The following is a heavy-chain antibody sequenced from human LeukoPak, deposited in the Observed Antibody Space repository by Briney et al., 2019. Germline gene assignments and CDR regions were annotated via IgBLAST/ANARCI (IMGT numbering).Heavy chain of an antibody. Sequence: GGSLRLSCAASGFTFSSYAMSWVRQAPGKGLEWVSAISGSGGSTYYADSVKGRFTISRDNSKNTLYLQMNGLRAEDTAVYYCAKDIAGSIAARRDFWFDPWGQGTLVTVSS. D-gene: IGHD6-6*01. CDR3: AKDIAGSIAARRDFWFDP. J-gene: IGHJ5*02. CDR1: GFTFSSYA. CDR2: ISGSGGST. V-gene: IGHV3-23*01.